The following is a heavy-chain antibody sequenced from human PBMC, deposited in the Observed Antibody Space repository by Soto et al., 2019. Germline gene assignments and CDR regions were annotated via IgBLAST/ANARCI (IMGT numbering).Heavy chain of an antibody. CDR3: AASGYYSQLYYGMDV. J-gene: IGHJ6*02. D-gene: IGHD3-3*01. CDR1: GFTFTSSA. CDR2: IVVGSGNT. Sequence: ASVKVSCKASGFTFTSSAVQWVRQARGQRLEWIGWIVVGSGNTNYAQKFQERVTITRDMSTSTAYMELSSLRSEDTAVYYCAASGYYSQLYYGMDVGGQGTTVSVSS. V-gene: IGHV1-58*01.